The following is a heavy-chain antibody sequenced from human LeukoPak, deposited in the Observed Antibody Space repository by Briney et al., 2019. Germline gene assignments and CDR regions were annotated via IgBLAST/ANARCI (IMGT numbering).Heavy chain of an antibody. Sequence: GGSLRLSCAASGFTFNYYAMHWVRQAPGKGLEWVANIKQDGSEKYYVDSVKGRFTISRDNAENSLYLQMNSLRAEDTAVYYCAELGITMIGGVWGKGTTVTISS. CDR2: IKQDGSEK. J-gene: IGHJ6*04. D-gene: IGHD3-10*02. V-gene: IGHV3-7*01. CDR1: GFTFNYYA. CDR3: AELGITMIGGV.